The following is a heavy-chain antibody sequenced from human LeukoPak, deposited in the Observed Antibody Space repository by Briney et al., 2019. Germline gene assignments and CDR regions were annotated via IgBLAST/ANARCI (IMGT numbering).Heavy chain of an antibody. D-gene: IGHD2-2*01. CDR2: ISAYNGNT. J-gene: IGHJ4*02. Sequence: GASVKVSCKASGYTFTSYGISWVRQAPGQGLEWMGWISAYNGNTNYAQKLQGRVTMTTDTSTSTAYMELRSLRSDDTAVYYCAREYIVVVPAAHYRVIDYWGQGTLVTVSS. CDR3: AREYIVVVPAAHYRVIDY. V-gene: IGHV1-18*01. CDR1: GYTFTSYG.